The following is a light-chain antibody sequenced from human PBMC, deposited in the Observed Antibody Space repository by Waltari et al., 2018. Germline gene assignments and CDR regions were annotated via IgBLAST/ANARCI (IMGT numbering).Light chain of an antibody. V-gene: IGKV4-1*01. CDR1: QIVFYSPSNKNY. CDR3: QQYYTTPWT. Sequence: DIVMTQSPDSLAVSLGERATINCKSSQIVFYSPSNKNYLAWYQQKPRQPPKLLVYWASTRESGVPDRFSGSGSGTDFTLTISSLQAEDVAVYYCQQYYTTPWTFGQGTKVEIK. J-gene: IGKJ1*01. CDR2: WAS.